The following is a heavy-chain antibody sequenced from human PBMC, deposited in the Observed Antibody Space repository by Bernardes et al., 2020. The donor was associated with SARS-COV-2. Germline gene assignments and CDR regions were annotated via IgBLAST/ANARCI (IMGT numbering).Heavy chain of an antibody. J-gene: IGHJ1*01. CDR3: ARDLSLSIAVYFQH. CDR1: GYTFTGYY. Sequence: KVSCKASGYTFTGYYMHWVRQAPGQGLEWMGWINPNSGGTNYAQKFQGRVTMTRDTSISTAYMELSRLRSDDTAVYYCARDLSLSIAVYFQHWGQGTLVTVSS. CDR2: INPNSGGT. V-gene: IGHV1-2*02. D-gene: IGHD6-19*01.